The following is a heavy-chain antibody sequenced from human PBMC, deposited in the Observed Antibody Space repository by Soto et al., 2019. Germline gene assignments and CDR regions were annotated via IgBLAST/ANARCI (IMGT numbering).Heavy chain of an antibody. CDR2: INHSGST. V-gene: IGHV4-34*01. CDR3: ASTQWLVRPYDY. Sequence: SETLSLTCAVYGGSFSGYYWSWIRQPPGKGLEWIGEINHSGSTNYNPSLKSRVTISVDTSKNQFSLKLSSVTAADTAVYYCASTQWLVRPYDYWGQGTLVTVSS. J-gene: IGHJ4*02. D-gene: IGHD6-19*01. CDR1: GGSFSGYY.